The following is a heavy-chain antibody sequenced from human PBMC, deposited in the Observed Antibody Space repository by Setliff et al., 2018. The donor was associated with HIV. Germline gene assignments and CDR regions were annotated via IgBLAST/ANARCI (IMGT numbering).Heavy chain of an antibody. D-gene: IGHD5-12*01. J-gene: IGHJ4*02. CDR3: AIDVIGGWLRPMPDF. CDR1: GYTFINYH. CDR2: ISASSVNT. V-gene: IGHV1-18*01. Sequence: GASVKVSCKASGYTFINYHITWVRQAPGQGLEWVGSISASSVNTNYTQGRVTMTTDISTSTAYMELRSLRSADSAVYYCAIDVIGGWLRPMPDFWGPGTLVTVSS.